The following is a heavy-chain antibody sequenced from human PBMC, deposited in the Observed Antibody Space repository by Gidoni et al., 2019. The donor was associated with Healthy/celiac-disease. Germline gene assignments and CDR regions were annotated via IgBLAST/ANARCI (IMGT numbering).Heavy chain of an antibody. V-gene: IGHV3-72*01. Sequence: EVQLVESGGGLVQPGGSLRLSFAASGFTFSDHYMDWVRQAPGKGLEWVGRTRNKANSYTTEYAASVKGRVTISRDDSKNSLYLQMNSLKTEDTAVYYCARVSYYYMDVWGKGTTVTVSS. CDR3: ARVSYYYMDV. CDR2: TRNKANSYTT. CDR1: GFTFSDHY. J-gene: IGHJ6*03.